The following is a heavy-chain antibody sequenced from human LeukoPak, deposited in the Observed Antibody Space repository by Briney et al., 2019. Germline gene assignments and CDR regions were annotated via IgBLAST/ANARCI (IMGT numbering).Heavy chain of an antibody. D-gene: IGHD3-22*01. Sequence: ASVTVSCKASGYTFTGYYMHWVRQAPGQGLEWMGWINPNSGGTNYAQKFQGRVTMTRDTSISTAYMELSRLRSDDTAVYYCARDYYDSSGYSPFDYWGQGTLVTVSS. CDR2: INPNSGGT. CDR3: ARDYYDSSGYSPFDY. CDR1: GYTFTGYY. J-gene: IGHJ4*02. V-gene: IGHV1-2*02.